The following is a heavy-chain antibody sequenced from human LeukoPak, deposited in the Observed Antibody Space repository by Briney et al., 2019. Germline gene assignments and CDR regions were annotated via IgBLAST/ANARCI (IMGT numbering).Heavy chain of an antibody. CDR1: GGSISTYF. J-gene: IGHJ4*02. Sequence: PSETLSLTCTVSGGSISTYFWSWIRQPPGKGLEWIGYIYNTGSTDYNPSLKSRVTISVDTSKIQFSLKLTSVTAADTAVYYCARGGGFGSGSYDYWGQGILVTVSS. V-gene: IGHV4-59*01. CDR2: IYNTGST. CDR3: ARGGGFGSGSYDY. D-gene: IGHD3-10*01.